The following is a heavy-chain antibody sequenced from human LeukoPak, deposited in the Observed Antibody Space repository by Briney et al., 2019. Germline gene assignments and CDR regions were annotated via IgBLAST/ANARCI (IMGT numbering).Heavy chain of an antibody. CDR1: GGSISSGGYS. CDR2: ISHGGST. D-gene: IGHD3-22*01. V-gene: IGHV4-30-2*03. Sequence: SETLSLTCAVSGGSISSGGYSWSWIRQPPGKGLEWIGCISHGGSTYSNPSLKSRVTISSDASKNHFSLNLSSVTAADTAVYFCARFYYATGGYYYDSWGPGTLVTVSS. CDR3: ARFYYATGGYYYDS. J-gene: IGHJ5*01.